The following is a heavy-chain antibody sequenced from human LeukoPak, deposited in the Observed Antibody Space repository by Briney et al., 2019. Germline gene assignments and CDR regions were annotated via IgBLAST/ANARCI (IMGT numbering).Heavy chain of an antibody. CDR2: FDPEDGET. J-gene: IGHJ4*02. D-gene: IGHD2-2*01. V-gene: IGHV1-24*01. CDR1: GYTLTELS. Sequence: ASVKVSCKVSGYTLTELSMHWVRQAPGKGLEWMGGFDPEDGETIYAQKFQGRVTMTTDTSTSTAYMELRSLRSDDTAVYYCARGHCSSTSCYRGVDYWGQGTLVTVSS. CDR3: ARGHCSSTSCYRGVDY.